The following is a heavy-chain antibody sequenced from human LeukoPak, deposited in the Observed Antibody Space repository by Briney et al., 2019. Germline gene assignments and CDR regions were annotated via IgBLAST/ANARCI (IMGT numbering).Heavy chain of an antibody. D-gene: IGHD6-19*01. J-gene: IGHJ4*02. Sequence: PSETLSLTCTVSGGSISSGSYYWSWIRQPAGKGLEWIGRIYTSGSTNYNPSLKSRVTISVDTSKNQFSLKLSSVTAADTAVYYCARHVGIGQWLVNRIDYWGQGTLVTVSS. CDR2: IYTSGST. V-gene: IGHV4-61*02. CDR1: GGSISSGSYY. CDR3: ARHVGIGQWLVNRIDY.